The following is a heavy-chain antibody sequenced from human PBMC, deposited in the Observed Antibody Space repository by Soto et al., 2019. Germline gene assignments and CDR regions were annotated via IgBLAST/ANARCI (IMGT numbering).Heavy chain of an antibody. CDR1: AGTFNNYA. D-gene: IGHD1-26*01. CDR2: IIPFFGSP. V-gene: IGHV1-69*01. CDR3: ARAIVPRFNWFDP. Sequence: QVQLVQSGAEVKKPGSSVTVSCKASAGTFNNYAIAWVRQAPGQGLEWMGGIIPFFGSPKYSQKFQNRVTITVEESTSTSYMNPTGLRSDDTAVYYCARAIVPRFNWFDPWGQGTLVTVSS. J-gene: IGHJ5*02.